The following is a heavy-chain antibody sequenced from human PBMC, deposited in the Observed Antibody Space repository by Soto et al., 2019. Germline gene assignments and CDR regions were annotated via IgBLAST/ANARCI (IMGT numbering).Heavy chain of an antibody. D-gene: IGHD3-3*02. CDR3: ARDTETLGACANDALDI. J-gene: IGHJ3*02. V-gene: IGHV1-3*01. CDR2: INAGSGNT. CDR1: GYTFSAYT. Sequence: QAQLVQSGAEMKKPGASVKVSCKATGYTFSAYTMNWVRQAPGQSLEWMGWINAGSGNTKYSQNFQGRVSITRDKSASTVYMELTGLTSEDTAVYYCARDTETLGACANDALDIWGQGTTVTVSS.